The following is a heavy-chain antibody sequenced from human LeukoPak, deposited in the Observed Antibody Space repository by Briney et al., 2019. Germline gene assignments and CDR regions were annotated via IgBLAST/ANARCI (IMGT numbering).Heavy chain of an antibody. CDR2: ISSSSNYI. J-gene: IGHJ3*01. D-gene: IGHD1-26*01. V-gene: IGHV3-21*01. CDR3: ARDLTRKWELLP. CDR1: GFTFSSYA. Sequence: GGSLRLSCAASGFTFSSYAMSWVRQAPGKGLEWLSSISSSSNYIFYADSVKGRFTISRDNAKSSLYLQMSSLRTEDTAVYYCARDLTRKWELLPWGQGTMVTVSS.